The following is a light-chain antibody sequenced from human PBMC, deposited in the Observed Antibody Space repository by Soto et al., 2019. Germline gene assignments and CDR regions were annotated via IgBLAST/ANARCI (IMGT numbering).Light chain of an antibody. Sequence: VLTQSPGTLSLSPGERATLSCRASQSVNNNYLAWYQQKPGQSPRLLIYGASIRATAIPDRFSGSGSGTDFTLTISRLEPEASAVYYCQQHSRSITFGGGTKVEIK. V-gene: IGKV3-20*01. CDR3: QQHSRSIT. CDR1: QSVNNNY. J-gene: IGKJ4*01. CDR2: GAS.